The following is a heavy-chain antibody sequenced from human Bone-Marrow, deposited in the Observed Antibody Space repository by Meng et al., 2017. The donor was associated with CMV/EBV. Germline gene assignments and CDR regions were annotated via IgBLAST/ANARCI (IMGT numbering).Heavy chain of an antibody. CDR2: IRYDGSDK. J-gene: IGHJ5*01. D-gene: IGHD6-19*01. CDR3: AKARVVGWVSSGWYFGWFDS. CDR1: GFIFSSFD. V-gene: IGHV3-30*02. Sequence: GESLKISCLASGFIFSSFDMHWVRQTPGKGLEWVAFIRYDGSDKYYADSVEGRFTISRDNSKDTLYLQMNSLRVEDTAVYYCAKARVVGWVSSGWYFGWFDSWVQGPLVTVSS.